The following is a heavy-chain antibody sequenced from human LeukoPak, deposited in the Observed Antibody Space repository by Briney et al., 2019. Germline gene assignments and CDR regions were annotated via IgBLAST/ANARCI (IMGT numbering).Heavy chain of an antibody. Sequence: GGSLRLSCAASGFTFSSYWMHWVRQAPGKGLVWVSRINSDGSSTSYADSVKGRFTISRDNAKNTLYLQMNSLRAEDTAVCYCARVITYSGYDRFDYWGQGTLVTVSS. CDR1: GFTFSSYW. D-gene: IGHD5-12*01. J-gene: IGHJ4*02. CDR3: ARVITYSGYDRFDY. CDR2: INSDGSST. V-gene: IGHV3-74*01.